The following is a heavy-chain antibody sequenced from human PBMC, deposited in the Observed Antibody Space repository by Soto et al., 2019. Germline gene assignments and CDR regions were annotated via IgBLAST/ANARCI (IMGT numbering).Heavy chain of an antibody. V-gene: IGHV1-18*04. Sequence: GASVKVSCKASGYTFTSYGVSWVRQAPGQGLEWMGWISSYNGHTEYAQNVQGRLTLTTDTSTSTAYMELRSLRSDDTAVYYCARVDDYVWGSFRPWGQGTQVTVSS. D-gene: IGHD3-16*02. CDR3: ARVDDYVWGSFRP. CDR2: ISSYNGHT. CDR1: GYTFTSYG. J-gene: IGHJ4*02.